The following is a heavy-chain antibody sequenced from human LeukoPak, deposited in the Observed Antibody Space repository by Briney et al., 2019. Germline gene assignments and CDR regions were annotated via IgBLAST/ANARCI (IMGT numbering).Heavy chain of an antibody. CDR1: GDSISSSGYH. CDR3: ARLERSRRHGTQF. Sequence: SETLSLTCTVSGDSISSSGYHWGWIRQPPGQGLEWIGSLFYGEPTSYSPSLQSRVIISLDTSRNQFSLKLSSVTAADTAVYYCARLERSRRHGTQFWGQGTLVTVSS. J-gene: IGHJ4*02. V-gene: IGHV4-39*01. CDR2: LFYGEPT. D-gene: IGHD5-24*01.